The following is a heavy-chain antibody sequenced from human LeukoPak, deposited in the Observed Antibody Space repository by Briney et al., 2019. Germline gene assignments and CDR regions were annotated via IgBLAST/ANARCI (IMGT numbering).Heavy chain of an antibody. CDR3: AKTLGYCSSTSCYNLDY. CDR2: IRYDGSNK. CDR1: GFTFSSYG. J-gene: IGHJ4*02. V-gene: IGHV3-30*02. Sequence: GRSLRLSCAASGFTFSSYGMHWVRQAPGKGLEWVAFIRYDGSNKYYADSVKGRFTISRDNSKNTLYLQMNSLRAEDTAVYYCAKTLGYCSSTSCYNLDYWGQGTLVTVSS. D-gene: IGHD2-2*02.